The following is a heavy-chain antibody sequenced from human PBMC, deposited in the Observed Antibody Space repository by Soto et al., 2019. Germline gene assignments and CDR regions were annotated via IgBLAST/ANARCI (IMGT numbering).Heavy chain of an antibody. D-gene: IGHD3-3*01. CDR1: GGSISSYY. CDR2: IYYSGST. J-gene: IGHJ4*02. CDR3: PREVRFLEWTLGAFDY. V-gene: IGHV4-59*01. Sequence: SETLSLTCTVSGGSISSYYWSWIRQPPGKGLEWIGYIYYSGSTNYNPSLKSRVTISVDTSKNQFSLKLSSVTAADTAVYYCPREVRFLEWTLGAFDYWGQGTLVTVSS.